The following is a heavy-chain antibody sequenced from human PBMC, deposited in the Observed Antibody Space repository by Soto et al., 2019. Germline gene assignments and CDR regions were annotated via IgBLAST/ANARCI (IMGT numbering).Heavy chain of an antibody. D-gene: IGHD6-19*01. V-gene: IGHV3-74*01. CDR1: GLPFISYW. CDR3: AVAVAGPTAIGY. CDR2: INSDGSST. J-gene: IGHJ4*02. Sequence: EVQLVESGGGLVQPGGSLRLSCAASGLPFISYWWTWVRQAQGKGLVWVSRINSDGSSTSYADSVKGRFTISRDNAKNTLYLQMNSLRAEDTAVYYCAVAVAGPTAIGYWGQGTLVTVSS.